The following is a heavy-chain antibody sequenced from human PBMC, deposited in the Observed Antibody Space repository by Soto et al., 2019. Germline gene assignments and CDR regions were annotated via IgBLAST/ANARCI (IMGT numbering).Heavy chain of an antibody. J-gene: IGHJ5*02. V-gene: IGHV4-59*01. CDR1: GGSISSYY. CDR3: ASYYDILTGYGGWFDP. Sequence: SETLSLTCTVSGGSISSYYWSWIRQPPGKGLEWIGYIYYSGSTNYNPSLKSRVTISVDTSKNQFSLKLSSVTAADTAVYYCASYYDILTGYGGWFDPWGQGTLVTVSS. D-gene: IGHD3-9*01. CDR2: IYYSGST.